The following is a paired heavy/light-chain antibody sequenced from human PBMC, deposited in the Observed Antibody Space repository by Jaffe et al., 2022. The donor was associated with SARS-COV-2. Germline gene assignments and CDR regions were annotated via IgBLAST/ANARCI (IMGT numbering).Heavy chain of an antibody. CDR2: ISSSSSSI. V-gene: IGHV3-21*01. CDR1: GFTFSSYS. Sequence: EVQLVESGGGLVKPGGSLRVSCAASGFTFSSYSMNWVRQAPGKGLEWVSSISSSSSSIFYADSVKGRFTTSRDNAKNSLYLQMNSLRAEDTAVYYCARRSCSSTSCYAGKYYYYYIDVWGKGTTVTVSS. D-gene: IGHD2-2*01. CDR3: ARRSCSSTSCYAGKYYYYYIDV. J-gene: IGHJ6*03.
Light chain of an antibody. V-gene: IGLV3-25*03. CDR3: QSADSSGTYLV. Sequence: SYELTQPPSVSVSPGQTARITCSGDALPKQYAYWYQQKPGQAPVLVIYKDSERPSGIPERFSGSSSGTTVTLTISGVQAEDEADYYCQSADSSGTYLVFGGGTKVTVL. CDR1: ALPKQY. J-gene: IGLJ3*02. CDR2: KDS.